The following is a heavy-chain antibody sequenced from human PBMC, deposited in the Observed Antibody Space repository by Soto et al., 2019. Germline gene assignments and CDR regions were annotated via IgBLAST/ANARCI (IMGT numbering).Heavy chain of an antibody. Sequence: APVKVYCKASGGTFSSYVISWVRKAPGQGLEWMGGIIPIFGTANYAQKFQGRVTITADESTSTAYMELSSLRSEDTAVYYCARDSYYYDSSGYQGYYYYGMDVWGQGTTVTVSS. D-gene: IGHD3-22*01. V-gene: IGHV1-69*13. J-gene: IGHJ6*02. CDR2: IIPIFGTA. CDR1: GGTFSSYV. CDR3: ARDSYYYDSSGYQGYYYYGMDV.